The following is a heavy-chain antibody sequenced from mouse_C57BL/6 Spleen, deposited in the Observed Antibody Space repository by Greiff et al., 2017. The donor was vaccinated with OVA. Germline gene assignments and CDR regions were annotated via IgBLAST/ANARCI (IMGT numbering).Heavy chain of an antibody. CDR3: ARRGTGFDD. CDR1: GYTFTDYN. J-gene: IGHJ2*01. Sequence: EVQLQQSGPELVKPGASVKIPCKASGYTFTDYNMDWVKQSHGKSLEWIGDINPNNGGTIYNQKFKGKATMTVDKSSSTAYMELRSLTSEDTAVYYCARRGTGFDDWGQGTTLTVSS. D-gene: IGHD3-3*01. CDR2: INPNNGGT. V-gene: IGHV1-18*01.